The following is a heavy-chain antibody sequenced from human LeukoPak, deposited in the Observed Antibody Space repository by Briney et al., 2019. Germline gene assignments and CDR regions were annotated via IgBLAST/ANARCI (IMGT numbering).Heavy chain of an antibody. D-gene: IGHD2-21*01. Sequence: GGSLRLSCVASGFTFSNYWMHWVRQTPGKGLVWVSRINTDGSSTNYADSVTGRFTISRDNAKNTLYLQMNSLRAEDTAVYYCARGFLHRGWGQGTLVPVSS. CDR1: GFTFSNYW. CDR2: INTDGSST. J-gene: IGHJ4*02. V-gene: IGHV3-74*01. CDR3: ARGFLHRG.